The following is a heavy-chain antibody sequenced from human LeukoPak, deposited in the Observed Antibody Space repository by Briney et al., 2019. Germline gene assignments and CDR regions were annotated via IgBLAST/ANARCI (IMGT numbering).Heavy chain of an antibody. Sequence: ASVKVSCKVSGYTLTELSMHWVRQAPGKGLEWMGGFDPEDGETIYAQKFQGRVTMTEDTSTDTAYMELSSLRSEDTAVYYCARVKDFWSPRRPDTDAFDIWGQGTMVTVSS. CDR3: ARVKDFWSPRRPDTDAFDI. D-gene: IGHD3-3*01. V-gene: IGHV1-24*01. CDR2: FDPEDGET. J-gene: IGHJ3*02. CDR1: GYTLTELS.